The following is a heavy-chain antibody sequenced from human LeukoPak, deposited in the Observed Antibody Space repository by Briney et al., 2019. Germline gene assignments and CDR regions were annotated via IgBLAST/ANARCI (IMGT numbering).Heavy chain of an antibody. D-gene: IGHD2-8*02. J-gene: IGHJ3*02. CDR3: ARDLSSWSMLSAFDI. CDR1: GYTFTGYY. Sequence: GSVKVSCKASGYTFTGYYMHWVRQAPGQGLEWMGWINPNSGGTNYAQKFQGRVTMTRDTSISTAYMELSRLRSDDTAVYYCARDLSSWSMLSAFDIWSQGTIVTVSS. CDR2: INPNSGGT. V-gene: IGHV1-2*02.